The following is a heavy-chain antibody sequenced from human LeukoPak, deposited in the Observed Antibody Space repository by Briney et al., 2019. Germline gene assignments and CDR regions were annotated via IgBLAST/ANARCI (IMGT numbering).Heavy chain of an antibody. CDR2: IKQDGSEK. J-gene: IGHJ5*02. Sequence: PGGSLRLSCAASGFSFSTFWMSWVRQAPGQGLEWVANIKQDGSEKYYVDSVKGRFTISRDNTKKSLSLQMNSLRADDTAVYYCARGGSSPSGWFDPWGQGTLVTVSS. CDR1: GFSFSTFW. V-gene: IGHV3-7*01. CDR3: ARGGSSPSGWFDP. D-gene: IGHD6-6*01.